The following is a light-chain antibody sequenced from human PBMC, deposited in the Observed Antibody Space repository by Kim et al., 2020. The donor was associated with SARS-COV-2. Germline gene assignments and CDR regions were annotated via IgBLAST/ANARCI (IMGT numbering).Light chain of an antibody. J-gene: IGLJ2*01. CDR2: DYN. V-gene: IGLV2-14*03. CDR1: SSEVDSYKY. CDR3: SPFPDSSTVI. Sequence: GRSITTACTGSSSEVDSYKYVSWYQQPPGNAPKLVIYDYNNRPSGVSARFSGSTSASTASLTISGIPPAGEAAHYCSPFPDSSTVIFGAGTQLTVL.